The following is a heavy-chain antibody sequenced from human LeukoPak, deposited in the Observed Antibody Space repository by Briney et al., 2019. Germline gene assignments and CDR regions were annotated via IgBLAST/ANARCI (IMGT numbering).Heavy chain of an antibody. Sequence: SETLSLTCAVYGGSFSGYYWSWIRQPPGMGLEWIGEINHSGSTNYNPSLKSRVTISVDTSKNQFSLKLSSVTAADTAVYYCARANYYYGMDVWGQGTTVTVSS. CDR2: INHSGST. V-gene: IGHV4-34*01. J-gene: IGHJ6*02. CDR1: GGSFSGYY. CDR3: ARANYYYGMDV.